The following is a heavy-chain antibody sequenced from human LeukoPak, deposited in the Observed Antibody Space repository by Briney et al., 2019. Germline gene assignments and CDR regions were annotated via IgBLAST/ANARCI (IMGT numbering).Heavy chain of an antibody. V-gene: IGHV4-59*01. CDR2: IYYSGST. Sequence: SETLSLTCTVSGGSISSYYWSWIRQPPGKGLEWIGYIYYSGSTNYNPSLKSRVTISVDTSKNQFSLKLSSVTAADTAVYYCARGRRRDGYTHWGQGTLVTVSS. J-gene: IGHJ4*02. D-gene: IGHD5-24*01. CDR1: GGSISSYY. CDR3: ARGRRRDGYTH.